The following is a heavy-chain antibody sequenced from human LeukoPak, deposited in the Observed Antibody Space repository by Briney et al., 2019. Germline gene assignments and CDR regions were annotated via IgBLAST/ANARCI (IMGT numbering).Heavy chain of an antibody. CDR2: ISGSGGCT. Sequence: GGSLRLSCAASGFIFSSYAMSWVRQAPGKGLEWVSSISGSGGCTYYADSVKGRFTISRDNSKNTLYLQMNSLRAEDTAVYYCAKDSYYYDSSGYYGYWGQGTLVTVSS. D-gene: IGHD3-22*01. CDR1: GFIFSSYA. V-gene: IGHV3-23*01. J-gene: IGHJ4*02. CDR3: AKDSYYYDSSGYYGY.